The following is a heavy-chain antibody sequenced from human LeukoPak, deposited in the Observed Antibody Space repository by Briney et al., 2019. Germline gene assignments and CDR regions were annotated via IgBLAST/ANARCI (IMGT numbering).Heavy chain of an antibody. CDR2: INHSGTT. CDR3: ARGGDSSGYYLLDAFDI. Sequence: SETLSLACAVYCGSFSGYYWSWIRQPPGKGLEWIGEINHSGTTNYNPSLTSRATISVDTPKNHFSLKLSSVTAADTAVYYCARGGDSSGYYLLDAFDIWGQGTMVTASS. CDR1: CGSFSGYY. V-gene: IGHV4-34*01. J-gene: IGHJ3*02. D-gene: IGHD3-22*01.